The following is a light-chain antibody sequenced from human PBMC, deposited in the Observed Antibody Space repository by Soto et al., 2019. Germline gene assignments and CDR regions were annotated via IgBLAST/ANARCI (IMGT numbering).Light chain of an antibody. V-gene: IGKV1-9*01. CDR1: QGISSH. CDR3: QHLNSYPRALS. CDR2: AAS. Sequence: DIQLTQSPAFLSASLGDRVTISCRASQGISSHLAWYQQKPGKDPELLIYAASTLQSGVPSRFSGSGSGTEFTLTISSLQPEDFATYFCQHLNSYPRALSFGGGTKVEIK. J-gene: IGKJ4*01.